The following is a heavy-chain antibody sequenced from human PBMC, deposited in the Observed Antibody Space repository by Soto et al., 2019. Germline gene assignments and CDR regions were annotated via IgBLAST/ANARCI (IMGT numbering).Heavy chain of an antibody. D-gene: IGHD5-18*01. CDR1: GYSFTTYW. J-gene: IGHJ4*02. Sequence: EVQLVQSGAEVTKPGESLKISCKASGYSFTTYWIGWVRQMPGKGLEWMGIIYPGDSDIRYSPSFQGQVTISADKSISTAYLHWSSLMASDTAIYYCARRVYGYSYADWGQGTLVTVSS. CDR2: IYPGDSDI. V-gene: IGHV5-51*03. CDR3: ARRVYGYSYAD.